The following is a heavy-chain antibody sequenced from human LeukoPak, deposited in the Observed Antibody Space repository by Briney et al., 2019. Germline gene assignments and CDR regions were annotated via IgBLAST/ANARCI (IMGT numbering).Heavy chain of an antibody. D-gene: IGHD6-13*01. J-gene: IGHJ5*02. V-gene: IGHV3-21*06. CDR2: ISSSSSYI. CDR3: ARDMSSSWQYRFDP. CDR1: GFTFSNHN. Sequence: PGGSLRLSCVASGFTFSNHNMNWVRQAPGKGLEWVSSISSSSSYIYYADSVKGRFTISRDNAKNSLYLQMNRLRAEDTAVYYCARDMSSSWQYRFDPWGQGTLVTVSS.